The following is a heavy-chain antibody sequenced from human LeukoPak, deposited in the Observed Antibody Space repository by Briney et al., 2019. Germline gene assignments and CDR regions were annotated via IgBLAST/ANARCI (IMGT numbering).Heavy chain of an antibody. D-gene: IGHD2-21*02. CDR1: GGSFSGYY. V-gene: IGHV4-34*01. CDR2: IYHSGST. Sequence: PSVTLSLTCAVYGGSFSGYYWSWIRQPPGKGLEWIGYIYHSGSTYYNPSLKSRVTISVDRSKNQFSLKLSSVTAADTAVYYCARTAYCGGDCYPYNWFDPWGQGTLVTVST. CDR3: ARTAYCGGDCYPYNWFDP. J-gene: IGHJ5*02.